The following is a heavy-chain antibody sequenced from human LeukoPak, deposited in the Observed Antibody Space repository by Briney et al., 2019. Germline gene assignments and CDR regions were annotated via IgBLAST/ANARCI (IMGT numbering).Heavy chain of an antibody. CDR3: AREGLGDFGVVVGRNVFDI. CDR2: IYYSGST. J-gene: IGHJ3*02. D-gene: IGHD3-3*01. Sequence: ASETLSLTCTVSGGSISSYYWSWIRQPPGKGLEWIGYIYYSGSTNYNPSLKSRVTITVDTSKNQFSLKLSSVSAADTAVYYCAREGLGDFGVVVGRNVFDIWGQGTMVTVSS. CDR1: GGSISSYY. V-gene: IGHV4-59*01.